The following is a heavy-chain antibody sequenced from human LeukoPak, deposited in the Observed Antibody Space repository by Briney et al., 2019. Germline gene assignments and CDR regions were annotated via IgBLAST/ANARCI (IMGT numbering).Heavy chain of an antibody. V-gene: IGHV3-20*04. D-gene: IGHD3-22*01. Sequence: GGSLRLSCAASGFTFDDYGMSWVRQAPGKGLEWVSGINWNGGSTGYADSVKGRFTISRDNAKNSLYLQMNSLRADDTAVYYCARDSANYYDSSGYYGYWGQGTLVTVSS. CDR3: ARDSANYYDSSGYYGY. CDR2: INWNGGST. J-gene: IGHJ4*02. CDR1: GFTFDDYG.